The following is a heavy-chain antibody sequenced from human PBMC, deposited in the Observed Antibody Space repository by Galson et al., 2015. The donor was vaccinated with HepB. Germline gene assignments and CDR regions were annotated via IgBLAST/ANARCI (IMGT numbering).Heavy chain of an antibody. CDR3: ARQSYGDYTPIDY. Sequence: QSGAEVKKPGESLKISCKDSGYSFTNSWIGWVRQMPGKGLEWMGTIYSGDSETRYSPSFQGQVTISVDKSISTAYLQWSSLKASVTATYYCARQSYGDYTPIDYWGQGALVTVSS. CDR1: GYSFTNSW. D-gene: IGHD4-17*01. J-gene: IGHJ4*02. CDR2: IYSGDSET. V-gene: IGHV5-51*01.